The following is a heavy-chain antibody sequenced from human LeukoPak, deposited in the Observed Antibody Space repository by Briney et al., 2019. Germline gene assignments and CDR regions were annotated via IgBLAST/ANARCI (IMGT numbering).Heavy chain of an antibody. V-gene: IGHV3-48*02. Sequence: GRSLRLSCAASGFTFSNYGLNWVRQAPGKGLEWVSHISSSGSAKYYADSVKGRFTISRDNAKNSLYLQMNSLRDEDTAVFYCASGSGHWGQGTLVTVSS. J-gene: IGHJ4*02. CDR3: ASGSGH. CDR1: GFTFSNYG. CDR2: ISSSGSAK. D-gene: IGHD2-2*03.